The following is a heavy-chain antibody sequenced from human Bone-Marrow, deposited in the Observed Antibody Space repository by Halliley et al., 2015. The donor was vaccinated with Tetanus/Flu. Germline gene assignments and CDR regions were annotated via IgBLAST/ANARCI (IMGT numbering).Heavy chain of an antibody. J-gene: IGHJ3*02. V-gene: IGHV4-34*01. D-gene: IGHD3-10*02. CDR2: VALSGLT. Sequence: TLSLTCAVYGGSFSGYFWGWLRQSPGKGLEWLGEVALSGLTTSSGSLKRRITISLDVPKAHFSLTLNSAPAADSAVYYCARGRMASYDGRGKSPRRPFDIFGQGTVVTVSS. CDR3: ARGRMASYDGRGKSPRRPFDI. CDR1: GGSFSGYF.